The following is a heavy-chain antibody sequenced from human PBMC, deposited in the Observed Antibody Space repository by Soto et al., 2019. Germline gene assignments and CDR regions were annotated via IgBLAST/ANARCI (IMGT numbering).Heavy chain of an antibody. CDR1: GFTFSSYA. J-gene: IGHJ4*02. CDR2: VSIGGST. V-gene: IGHV3-23*01. Sequence: GGSLRLSCAASGFTFSSYAMGWVLQGPGKGLEWVAVVSIGGSTHYADSVRGRFTISRDNSKNTLSLQMNSLTAEDTAVYFCAKRRGAGGHFDYWGQGALVTVPQ. CDR3: AKRRGAGGHFDY. D-gene: IGHD2-15*01.